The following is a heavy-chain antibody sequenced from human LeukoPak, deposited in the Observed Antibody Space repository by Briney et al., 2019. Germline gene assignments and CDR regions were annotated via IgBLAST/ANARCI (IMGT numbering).Heavy chain of an antibody. Sequence: GGSLRLSCAVSGFTFSSYGMHWVRQAPGKGLEWVAVIWYDGSNKYYADSVKGRFTISRDNSKNTLYLQMNSLRAEDTAVYYCARDPRKYYYDSSVLDYWGQGTLVTVSS. J-gene: IGHJ4*02. CDR3: ARDPRKYYYDSSVLDY. V-gene: IGHV3-33*08. CDR1: GFTFSSYG. D-gene: IGHD3-22*01. CDR2: IWYDGSNK.